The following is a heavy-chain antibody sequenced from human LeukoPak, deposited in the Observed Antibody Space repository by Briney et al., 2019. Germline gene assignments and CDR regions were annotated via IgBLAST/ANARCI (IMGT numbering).Heavy chain of an antibody. CDR2: INPDSGVT. Sequence: ASVKVSCXASGYTFTGYYIHWVRLAPGQGLEWMGWINPDSGVTNYAQKFQGRVTMTRDTSISTAYMELSRLTSDDTAVYYCARFRCRSSWYIPPFDFWGQGTLVTVSS. CDR1: GYTFTGYY. V-gene: IGHV1-2*02. J-gene: IGHJ4*02. D-gene: IGHD6-13*01. CDR3: ARFRCRSSWYIPPFDF.